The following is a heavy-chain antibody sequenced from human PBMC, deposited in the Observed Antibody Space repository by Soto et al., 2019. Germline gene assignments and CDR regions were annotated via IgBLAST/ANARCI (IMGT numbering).Heavy chain of an antibody. CDR3: AKDPSDMQAF. J-gene: IGHJ4*02. Sequence: EVQLLESGGGLVQPGGSLRLSCAASGFTFSSYAMSWVRQAPGKGLEWVSSINGRGGSTYYADSVKGRFTISRDNSKNTLYLQMNSLRAEDTAVYYCAKDPSDMQAFWGQGTLVTVSS. CDR1: GFTFSSYA. CDR2: INGRGGST. D-gene: IGHD2-15*01. V-gene: IGHV3-23*01.